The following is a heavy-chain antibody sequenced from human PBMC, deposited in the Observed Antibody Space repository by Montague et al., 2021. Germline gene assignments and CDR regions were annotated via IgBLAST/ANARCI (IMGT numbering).Heavy chain of an antibody. J-gene: IGHJ4*02. CDR2: T. Sequence: TNYNPSLKSRVTMSADTSKNQDSLKVNSVTAADTAGYYCSRQGFYASGGFFIWGLGTLVTVSS. D-gene: IGHD2-15*01. V-gene: IGHV4-61*07. CDR3: SRQGFYASGGFFI.